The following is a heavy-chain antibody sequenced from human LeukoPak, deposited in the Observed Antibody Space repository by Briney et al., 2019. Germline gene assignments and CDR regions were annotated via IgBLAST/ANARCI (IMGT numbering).Heavy chain of an antibody. Sequence: GGSLRLSCAASGFTFSSYEMNWVRQAPGKGLEWVSYISSSGSTIYYADSVKGRFTISRDNAKKTLYLQMNSLRAEDTAVYYCTRENGGYKGYEDYWGQGTLVTVSS. V-gene: IGHV3-48*03. J-gene: IGHJ4*02. CDR2: ISSSGSTI. CDR1: GFTFSSYE. D-gene: IGHD5-12*01. CDR3: TRENGGYKGYEDY.